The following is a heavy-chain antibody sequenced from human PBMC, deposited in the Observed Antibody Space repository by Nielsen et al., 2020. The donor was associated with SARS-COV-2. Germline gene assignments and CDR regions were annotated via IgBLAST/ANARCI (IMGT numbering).Heavy chain of an antibody. CDR2: MNPNSGNT. CDR1: GYTFTSYD. V-gene: IGHV1-8*01. J-gene: IGHJ4*02. D-gene: IGHD2-15*01. CDR3: ARGYAQDIVVVVAKRRLGYLQDY. Sequence: ASVQVSCKASGYTFTSYDINWVRQATGQGLEWMGWMNPNSGNTGYAQKFQGRVTMTRNTSISTAYMELSSLRSEDTAVYYCARGYAQDIVVVVAKRRLGYLQDYWGQGTLVTVSS.